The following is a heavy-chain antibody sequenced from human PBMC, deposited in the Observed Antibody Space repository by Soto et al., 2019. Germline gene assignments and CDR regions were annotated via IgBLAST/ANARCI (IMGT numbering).Heavy chain of an antibody. CDR1: GFTFDDYA. CDR3: AKDIRDCSGGSCYTICDY. Sequence: EVQLVESGGGLVQPGRSLRLSCAASGFTFDDYAMHWVRQAPGKGLEWVSGISWNSGSIGYADSVKGRFTISRDNAKNSLYLQMNSLRAEDTALYYCAKDIRDCSGGSCYTICDYWGQGTLVTVSS. J-gene: IGHJ4*02. V-gene: IGHV3-9*01. D-gene: IGHD2-15*01. CDR2: ISWNSGSI.